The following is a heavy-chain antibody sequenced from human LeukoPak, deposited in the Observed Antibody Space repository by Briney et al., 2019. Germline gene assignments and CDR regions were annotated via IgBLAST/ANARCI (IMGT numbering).Heavy chain of an antibody. D-gene: IGHD5-12*01. CDR1: GGSISGYY. CDR3: AREPLARGYSGYDGGDTFDY. CDR2: IYTSGST. J-gene: IGHJ4*02. V-gene: IGHV4-4*07. Sequence: SSETLSLSCTVSGGSISGYYWSWIRQPAGKGLEWIGRIYTSGSTNYNPSLKSRVTMSVDTSKNQFSLKLSSVTAADTAVYYCAREPLARGYSGYDGGDTFDYWGQGTLVTVSS.